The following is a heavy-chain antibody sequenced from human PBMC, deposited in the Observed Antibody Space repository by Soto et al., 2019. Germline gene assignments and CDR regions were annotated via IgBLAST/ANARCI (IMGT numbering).Heavy chain of an antibody. CDR3: TKGAISPFGS. CDR2: VYPSDSDV. CDR1: GYRFTSSW. V-gene: IGHV5-51*01. D-gene: IGHD3-3*02. Sequence: PGESLKISCQGSGYRFTSSWIGWVRQMPGRGLEWLGNVYPSDSDVRYSPSFEGQVTISADNSIKTAYLHLDNLEASDTAIYYCTKGAISPFGSWGQGTRVTVSS. J-gene: IGHJ4*02.